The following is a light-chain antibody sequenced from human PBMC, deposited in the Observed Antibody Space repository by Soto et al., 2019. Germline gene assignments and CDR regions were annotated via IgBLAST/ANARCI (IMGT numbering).Light chain of an antibody. CDR3: SSYTSTGPWV. Sequence: QSALTQPPSVSGSPGQSITISCTGTTSDVGGYNYVSWYQQYPGKAPKLVIHDVRNRPSGVSNRFSGSKSGNTASLTISGLQSEDEADYYCSSYTSTGPWVFGGGTKLTVL. J-gene: IGLJ3*02. CDR1: TSDVGGYNY. CDR2: DVR. V-gene: IGLV2-14*01.